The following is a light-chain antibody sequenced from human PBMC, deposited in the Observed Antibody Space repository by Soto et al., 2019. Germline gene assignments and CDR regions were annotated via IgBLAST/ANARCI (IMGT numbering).Light chain of an antibody. Sequence: EVVLTQSPGTLSLSPGERATLSCRPSQSVSGSYLTWYQQRPGQAPRRLIFGASSMASDTPDRFSGSGSGTDFTLTISRLEPEDFAVYYCQHYDTSSYTFGQGTRVEIK. CDR3: QHYDTSSYT. V-gene: IGKV3-20*01. CDR1: QSVSGSY. CDR2: GAS. J-gene: IGKJ2*01.